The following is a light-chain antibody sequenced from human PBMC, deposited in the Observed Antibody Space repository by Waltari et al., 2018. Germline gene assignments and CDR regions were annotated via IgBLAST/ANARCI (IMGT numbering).Light chain of an antibody. J-gene: IGKJ5*01. Sequence: IQMTQSPTSPSASVGERVTITCQASQDITNYLNWYQQTPGKAPKLLNFDASNLATGVPSRFGGSGSGTDFTFTISDLQPEDFATYYCQQYDNLPITFGQGTRLEIK. CDR2: DAS. CDR1: QDITNY. V-gene: IGKV1-33*01. CDR3: QQYDNLPIT.